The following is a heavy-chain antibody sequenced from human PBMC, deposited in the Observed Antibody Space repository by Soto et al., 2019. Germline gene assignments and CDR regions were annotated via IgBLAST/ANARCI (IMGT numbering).Heavy chain of an antibody. CDR3: ARDGRGSSSYEAWQSDAFDI. CDR1: GFTFSSYA. CDR2: ISYDGSNK. J-gene: IGHJ3*02. D-gene: IGHD6-13*01. Sequence: QVQLVESGGGVVQPGRSLRLSCAASGFTFSSYAMHWVRQAPGKGLEWVAVISYDGSNKYYADSVKGRFTISRDNSKNTLYLQMNSLRAEDTAVYYCARDGRGSSSYEAWQSDAFDIWGQGTMVTVSS. V-gene: IGHV3-30-3*01.